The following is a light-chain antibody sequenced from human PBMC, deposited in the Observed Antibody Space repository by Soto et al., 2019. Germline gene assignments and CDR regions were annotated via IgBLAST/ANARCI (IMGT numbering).Light chain of an antibody. V-gene: IGLV2-8*01. J-gene: IGLJ1*01. CDR1: KSDIGVYDF. CDR3: KSYAGSNTYV. CDR2: EVV. Sequence: QSAVTQPPCASGSPGQSVTISCTGTKSDIGVYDFVSWYQHHPGKAPRLIIYEVVQRPSGVPDRFSGSKSGNTASLTVSGLQAADEADYFCKSYAGSNTYVFGSGTKLTVL.